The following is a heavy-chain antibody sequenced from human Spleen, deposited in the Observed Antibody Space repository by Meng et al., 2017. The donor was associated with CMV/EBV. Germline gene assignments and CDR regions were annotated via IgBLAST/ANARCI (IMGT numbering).Heavy chain of an antibody. V-gene: IGHV3-23*01. J-gene: IGHJ4*02. Sequence: GGSLRLSCAASGFTFDSYTMSWVRQSAEKGLECVALISAIDDSAYYADSMKGRFTISRDNSKNTVSLEMHTLRVEDTAIYYCAKPLNGYGGQDYWGQGTLVTVSS. CDR2: ISAIDDSA. CDR1: GFTFDSYT. CDR3: AKPLNGYGGQDY. D-gene: IGHD5-12*01.